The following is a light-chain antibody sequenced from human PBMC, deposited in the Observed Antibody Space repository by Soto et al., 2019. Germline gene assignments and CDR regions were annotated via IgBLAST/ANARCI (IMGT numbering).Light chain of an antibody. CDR3: QQCYTTPRT. CDR2: DAS. J-gene: IGKJ5*01. Sequence: EIQMTQSPSTLSASVGARVTITCRASQSIKTYLNWYQQKPGNAPRLLIYDASSLQSGVPSKFSGSGSVTDFTLTISSLHREDFATYYCQQCYTTPRTFCQGARREI. CDR1: QSIKTY. V-gene: IGKV1-39*01.